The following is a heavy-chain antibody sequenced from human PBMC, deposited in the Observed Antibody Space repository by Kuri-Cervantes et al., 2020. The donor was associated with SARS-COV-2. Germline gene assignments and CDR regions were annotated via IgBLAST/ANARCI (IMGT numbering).Heavy chain of an antibody. V-gene: IGHV3-23*01. CDR1: GFIFSNYA. D-gene: IGHD3-9*01. J-gene: IGHJ4*02. CDR3: AKMSPRDTSDSFGRKFHFDS. Sequence: GESLKISCAASGFIFSNYAMSWVRQAPGRGLEWVSTMSDSGGRSYNSVSVKGRFSISRDNSKSMLYLQMNSLRDEDTAIYYCAKMSPRDTSDSFGRKFHFDSWGQGTLVTVSS. CDR2: MSDSGGRS.